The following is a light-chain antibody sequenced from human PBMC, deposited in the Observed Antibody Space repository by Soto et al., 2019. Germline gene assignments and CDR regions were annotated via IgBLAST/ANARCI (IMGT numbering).Light chain of an antibody. Sequence: EIVLTQSPATLSLSPGERATLSCRASQSVSSYLAWYQQKPGQAPRLLIYDASNRATGIPARFSGSGSGTDFTLTISGLEPEDFAIYYCQKRSRLPEFTFGPGTKVDIK. V-gene: IGKV3-11*01. J-gene: IGKJ3*01. CDR3: QKRSRLPEFT. CDR1: QSVSSY. CDR2: DAS.